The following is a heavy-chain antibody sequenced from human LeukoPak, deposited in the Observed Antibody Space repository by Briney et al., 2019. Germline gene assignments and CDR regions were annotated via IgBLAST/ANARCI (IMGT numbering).Heavy chain of an antibody. CDR1: GFTFSSYA. D-gene: IGHD7-27*01. J-gene: IGHJ4*02. CDR2: ISGSGGST. Sequence: PGGSLRLSCAASGFTFSSYAMSWVRQAPGKGLEWVSAISGSGGSTYYADSVKGRFTISRDNSKNTLYLQMNSLRAEDTAVYYCARDLSSTSNWELDYWGQGTLVTVSS. V-gene: IGHV3-23*01. CDR3: ARDLSSTSNWELDY.